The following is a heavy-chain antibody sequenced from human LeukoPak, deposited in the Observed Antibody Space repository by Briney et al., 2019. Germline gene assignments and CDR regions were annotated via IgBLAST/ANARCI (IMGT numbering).Heavy chain of an antibody. D-gene: IGHD3-22*01. J-gene: IGHJ6*03. V-gene: IGHV3-48*04. Sequence: GGSLRLSCAASGFTFSSYSMNWVRQAPGKGLEWVSYISSSSSTIYYADSVKGRFTISRDNAKNSLYLQMNSLRAEDTAVYYCAREPPDYYDSSGSPLYTDVWGKGTTVTVSS. CDR2: ISSSSSTI. CDR1: GFTFSSYS. CDR3: AREPPDYYDSSGSPLYTDV.